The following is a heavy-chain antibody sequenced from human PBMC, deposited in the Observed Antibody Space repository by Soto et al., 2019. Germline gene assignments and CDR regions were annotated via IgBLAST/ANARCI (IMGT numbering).Heavy chain of an antibody. CDR3: AASTPRGGSGSSS. Sequence: QMQLVQSGPEVKKPGTSVKVSCKASGFTFTSSAVQWVRQARGQRLEWIGWIVVGSGNTNYAQKFQERVTITRDMSTSTAYMELSSLRSEDTAVYYCAASTPRGGSGSSSWGQGTLVTVSS. D-gene: IGHD6-19*01. J-gene: IGHJ4*02. CDR1: GFTFTSSA. V-gene: IGHV1-58*01. CDR2: IVVGSGNT.